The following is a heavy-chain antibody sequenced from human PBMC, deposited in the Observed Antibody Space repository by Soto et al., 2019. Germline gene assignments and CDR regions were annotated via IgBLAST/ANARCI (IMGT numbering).Heavy chain of an antibody. V-gene: IGHV4-59*01. J-gene: IGHJ4*02. Sequence: SETLSLTCTVSGGSISSYYWSWIRQPPGKGLEWIGYIYYSGSTNYNPSLKSRVTISVDTSKNQFSLKLSSVTAADTAVYYCARDQGGYSSYWGQGTLVTVSS. CDR1: GGSISSYY. CDR2: IYYSGST. CDR3: ARDQGGYSSY. D-gene: IGHD5-18*01.